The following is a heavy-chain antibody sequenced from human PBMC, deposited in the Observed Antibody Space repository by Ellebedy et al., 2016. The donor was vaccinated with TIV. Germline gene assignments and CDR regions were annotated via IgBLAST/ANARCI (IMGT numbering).Heavy chain of an antibody. V-gene: IGHV3-7*03. D-gene: IGHD1-1*01. J-gene: IGHJ6*02. CDR1: GFTFSRYW. Sequence: PGGSLRLSCAASGFTFSRYWMSWVRQAPGKGLEWVAKIKEDGSEKHYVDSVRGRFTISRDNAKNSVYLQMNSLRAEDTATYYCVKGSGTMDVWGQGTTVTVSS. CDR3: VKGSGTMDV. CDR2: IKEDGSEK.